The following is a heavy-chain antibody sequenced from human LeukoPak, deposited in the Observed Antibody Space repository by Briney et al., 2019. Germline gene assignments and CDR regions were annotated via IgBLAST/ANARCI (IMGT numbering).Heavy chain of an antibody. D-gene: IGHD1-26*01. CDR1: RFTFSSYW. CDR2: ISGSAGST. Sequence: GGSLRLSCAASRFTFSSYWMNWVRQAPGKGLERVSAISGSAGSTYYADSVKGRFTISRDNSKNTLYLQMNSLRAEDTAVYYCAKVGATKGMDVWGQGTTVTVSS. V-gene: IGHV3-23*01. CDR3: AKVGATKGMDV. J-gene: IGHJ6*02.